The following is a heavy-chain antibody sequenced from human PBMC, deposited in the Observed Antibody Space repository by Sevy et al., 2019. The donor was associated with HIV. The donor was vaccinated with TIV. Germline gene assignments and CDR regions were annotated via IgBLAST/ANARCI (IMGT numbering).Heavy chain of an antibody. J-gene: IGHJ5*02. Sequence: GGYLRLSCSASGFNISPYALHWVRQTPGKGLQWLAVISKDGTNKEYADFVKGRFSLSIDNSKNTLYLQMSNLRPEDTAVYYCAKEGYYYDSHSADWFDPWGQGTLVTVSS. CDR2: ISKDGTNK. V-gene: IGHV3-30*04. CDR1: GFNISPYA. CDR3: AKEGYYYDSHSADWFDP. D-gene: IGHD3-22*01.